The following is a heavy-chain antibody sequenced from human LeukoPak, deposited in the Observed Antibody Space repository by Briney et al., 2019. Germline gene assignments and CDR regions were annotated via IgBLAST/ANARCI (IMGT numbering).Heavy chain of an antibody. D-gene: IGHD1-26*01. V-gene: IGHV4-59*01. J-gene: IGHJ3*02. CDR2: ISYSGGT. Sequence: PSETLSLTCTVSGVAISSYYWSWIRQPPGKGLEWIGYISYSGGTDYNPSLKSRVTISLDTSKNQFSLRLSSVTAADTAVYYCAKETRLHSGSYSNDAFDNWGQGTMVTVSS. CDR3: AKETRLHSGSYSNDAFDN. CDR1: GVAISSYY.